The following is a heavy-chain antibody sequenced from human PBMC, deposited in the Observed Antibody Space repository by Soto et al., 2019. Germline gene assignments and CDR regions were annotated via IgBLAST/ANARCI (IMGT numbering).Heavy chain of an antibody. Sequence: QGQLQESGPGLVKPSETLSLNCTVSGGPISSYYWSWIRQSPGKGLEWIGYIYYSGSTNYNPSLKTRVTISVDTSKNQFSLELSSATAADTAVYYCARGSSGWPPPLDYWGQGTLVTVSS. D-gene: IGHD6-19*01. J-gene: IGHJ4*02. CDR1: GGPISSYY. CDR3: ARGSSGWPPPLDY. CDR2: IYYSGST. V-gene: IGHV4-59*01.